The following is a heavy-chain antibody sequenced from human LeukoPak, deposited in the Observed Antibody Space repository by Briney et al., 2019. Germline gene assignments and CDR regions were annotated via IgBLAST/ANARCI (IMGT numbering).Heavy chain of an antibody. CDR2: INAGNGNT. V-gene: IGHV1-3*01. CDR1: GYTFTSYA. CDR3: ARLEVVAATGRYYYYYGMDV. D-gene: IGHD2-15*01. Sequence: ASVKVSCKASGYTFTSYAMHWVRQAPGQRREWMGWINAGNGNTKYSQKFQGRVTITRDTSASTAYMELSSLRSEDTGVYYCARLEVVAATGRYYYYYGMDVWGQGTTVTVSS. J-gene: IGHJ6*02.